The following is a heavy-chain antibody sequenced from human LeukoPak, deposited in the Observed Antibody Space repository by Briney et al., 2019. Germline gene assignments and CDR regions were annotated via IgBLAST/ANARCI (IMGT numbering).Heavy chain of an antibody. Sequence: SETLSLTCTVSGGSISSSSYYWGWIRQPPGKGLEWIGSIYYSGSTYYNPSLKSRVTISVDTSKNQFSLKLSSATAADTAVYYCARQSLGYDSSGYREDFDYWGQGTLVTVSS. CDR3: ARQSLGYDSSGYREDFDY. CDR2: IYYSGST. CDR1: GGSISSSSYY. V-gene: IGHV4-39*01. J-gene: IGHJ4*02. D-gene: IGHD3-22*01.